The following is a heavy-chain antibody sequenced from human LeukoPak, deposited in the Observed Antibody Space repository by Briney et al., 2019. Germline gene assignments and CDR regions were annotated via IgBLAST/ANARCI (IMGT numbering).Heavy chain of an antibody. CDR3: AKDLVRAAAGTGPFDY. J-gene: IGHJ4*02. CDR2: ISWDGGST. D-gene: IGHD6-13*01. Sequence: GGSLRLSCAASGFTFDDYAMHWVRQAPGKGLEWVSLISWDGGSTYYADSVKGRFTISRDNSKNSLYLQMNSLRAEDTALYYCAKDLVRAAAGTGPFDYWGQGTLVTVSS. CDR1: GFTFDDYA. V-gene: IGHV3-43D*03.